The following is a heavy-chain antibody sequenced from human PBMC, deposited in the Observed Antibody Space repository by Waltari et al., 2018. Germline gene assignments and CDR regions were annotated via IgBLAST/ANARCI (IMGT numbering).Heavy chain of an antibody. J-gene: IGHJ5*02. Sequence: EVQLLESGGGLVQPGGSLRLSCAASGFTFRRYAMRWVRRAPGKGLEWVSAISGSGGSTYYADSVKGRFTISRDNSKNTLYLQMNSLRAEDTAVYYCAKPHSSSWYNWFDPWGQGTLVTVSS. CDR3: AKPHSSSWYNWFDP. CDR2: ISGSGGST. D-gene: IGHD6-13*01. CDR1: GFTFRRYA. V-gene: IGHV3-23*01.